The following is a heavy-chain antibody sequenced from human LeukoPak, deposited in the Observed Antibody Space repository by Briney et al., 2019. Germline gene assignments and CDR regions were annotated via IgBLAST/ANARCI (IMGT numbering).Heavy chain of an antibody. J-gene: IGHJ3*02. Sequence: PSETLSLTCTVSGGSISSSSYYWGWIRQPPGKGLEWIGSGYYSGSTYYNPSLKSRVTISVDTSKNQFSLKLSSVTAADTAVYYCATNYYDRRSSHPDAFDIWGQGTMVTVSS. CDR1: GGSISSSSYY. CDR2: GYYSGST. CDR3: ATNYYDRRSSHPDAFDI. D-gene: IGHD3-22*01. V-gene: IGHV4-39*07.